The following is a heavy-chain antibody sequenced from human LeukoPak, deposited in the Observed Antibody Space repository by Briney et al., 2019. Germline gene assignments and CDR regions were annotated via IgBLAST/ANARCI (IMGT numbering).Heavy chain of an antibody. CDR3: ARIPLGYCTNGVCYKGFDY. D-gene: IGHD2-8*01. V-gene: IGHV4-39*01. CDR1: GGSISSSSYY. CDR2: IYYSGST. J-gene: IGHJ4*02. Sequence: SETLSLTCTVSGGSISSSSYYWGWLRQPPGKGLEWIGSIYYSGSTYYNPSLKSRVTISVDTSKNQFSLKLSSVTAADTAVYYCARIPLGYCTNGVCYKGFDYWGQGTLVTVSS.